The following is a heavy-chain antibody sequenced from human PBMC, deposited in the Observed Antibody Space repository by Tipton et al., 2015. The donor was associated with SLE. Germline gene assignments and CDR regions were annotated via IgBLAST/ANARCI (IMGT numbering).Heavy chain of an antibody. J-gene: IGHJ4*02. CDR2: IYHSGCIYYSGNT. Sequence: TLSLTCTVSSYSISSGYYWGWIRQPPGKGLEWIGSIYHSGCIYYSGNTYYNPSLKSRVTISVDRSKKQFSLKLRSVTAADTAVYYCAGCGGGSCYAYWGRGTPVTVSS. CDR1: SYSISSGYY. D-gene: IGHD2-15*01. CDR3: AGCGGGSCYAY. V-gene: IGHV4-38-2*02.